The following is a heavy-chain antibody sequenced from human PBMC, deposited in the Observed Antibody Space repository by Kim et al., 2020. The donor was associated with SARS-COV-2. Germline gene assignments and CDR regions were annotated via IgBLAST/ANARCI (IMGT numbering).Heavy chain of an antibody. Sequence: GGSLRLSCAASGFTFSSYWMHWVRQAPGKGLVWVSRINSDGSSTSYADSVKGRFTISRDNAKNTLYLQMNSLRAEDTAVYYCVFTDILTGSATVSLDYWGQGTLVTVSS. V-gene: IGHV3-74*01. CDR3: VFTDILTGSATVSLDY. J-gene: IGHJ4*02. D-gene: IGHD3-9*01. CDR1: GFTFSSYW. CDR2: INSDGSST.